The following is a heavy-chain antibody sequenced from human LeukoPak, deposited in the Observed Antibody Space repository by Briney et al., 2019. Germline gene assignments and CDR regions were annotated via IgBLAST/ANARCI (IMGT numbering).Heavy chain of an antibody. Sequence: SETLSLTRTVSGGSINTYYWSWIRQPPGKGLEWIGYIYNSGSINYNPSLKSRVTISEDTSKNQFSLKMSSVTAADTAVYYCVRESYYYGMDVWGQGTTVTVSS. CDR1: GGSINTYY. CDR2: IYNSGSI. V-gene: IGHV4-59*01. J-gene: IGHJ6*02. CDR3: VRESYYYGMDV.